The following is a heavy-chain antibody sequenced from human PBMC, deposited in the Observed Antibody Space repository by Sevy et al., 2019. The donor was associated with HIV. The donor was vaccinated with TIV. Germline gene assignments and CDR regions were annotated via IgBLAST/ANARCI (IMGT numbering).Heavy chain of an antibody. CDR3: AKDIVILVGDAFDI. D-gene: IGHD3-22*01. CDR2: ISGSGSGSGT. Sequence: GGSLRLSCTASGFTFSNYAMNWVRQAPGKGLEWVSGISGSGSGSGTYYADSVKGRFTVSRDNSKNTLYLQMNSLRAEDTAVYYCAKDIVILVGDAFDIWGQGTMVTVS. J-gene: IGHJ3*02. V-gene: IGHV3-23*01. CDR1: GFTFSNYA.